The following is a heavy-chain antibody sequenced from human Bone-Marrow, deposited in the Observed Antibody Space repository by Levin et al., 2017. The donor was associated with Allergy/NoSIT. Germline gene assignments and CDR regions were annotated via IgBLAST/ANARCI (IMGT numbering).Heavy chain of an antibody. D-gene: IGHD3-22*01. Sequence: GGSLRLSCAASGLIFSNYAMNWVRQAPGKGLEWVSQISGSGSNTHYADSVRGRFTFSRDISNNTVYLQMNSLRADDTAVYYCAGYDTSGYHSPFDYWGQGTLVTVSS. CDR2: ISGSGSNT. CDR3: AGYDTSGYHSPFDY. V-gene: IGHV3-23*01. CDR1: GLIFSNYA. J-gene: IGHJ4*02.